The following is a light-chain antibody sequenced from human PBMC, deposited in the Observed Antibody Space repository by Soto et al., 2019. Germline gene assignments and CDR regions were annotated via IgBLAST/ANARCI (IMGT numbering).Light chain of an antibody. CDR2: EVN. V-gene: IGLV2-14*03. Sequence: QSALSQPASVSGSPGQSITISCGGTISDVCAYIYVSWYQQFPGKAPKLILYEVNNRPSGVSNRFSGSKYDTTASLTISGLQPEDEADYYCSAYSDIDTKVFGTGTTVTV. J-gene: IGLJ1*01. CDR1: ISDVCAYIY. CDR3: SAYSDIDTKV.